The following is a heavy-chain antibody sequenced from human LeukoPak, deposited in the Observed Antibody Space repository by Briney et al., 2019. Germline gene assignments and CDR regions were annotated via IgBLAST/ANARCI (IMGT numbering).Heavy chain of an antibody. CDR3: ARDGSGLGYCSGGNCWFDP. D-gene: IGHD2-15*01. CDR2: INPNSGGT. J-gene: IGHJ5*02. V-gene: IGHV1-2*02. Sequence: ASVKASCKASGYTFTGHYMHWVRQARGQGLEWMGRINPNSGGTYYAEKFQGRVTMTSDTSINTAYMDLSSLTSDDAAVYYCARDGSGLGYCSGGNCWFDPWGQGTLVTVSS. CDR1: GYTFTGHY.